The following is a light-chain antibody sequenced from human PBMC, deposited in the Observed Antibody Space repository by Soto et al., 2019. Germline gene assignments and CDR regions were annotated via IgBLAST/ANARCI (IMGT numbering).Light chain of an antibody. Sequence: EIVMTQSPATLSVSPGDRATLSCRASESISTNLAWYQERPGQSPRLLIYGASTRAAGIPARFSGSGSGTEFTLTISSLQSEDFVVYYCHQYHGWPPSLTFGGGTRLEIK. J-gene: IGKJ4*01. V-gene: IGKV3D-15*01. CDR1: ESISTN. CDR2: GAS. CDR3: HQYHGWPPSLT.